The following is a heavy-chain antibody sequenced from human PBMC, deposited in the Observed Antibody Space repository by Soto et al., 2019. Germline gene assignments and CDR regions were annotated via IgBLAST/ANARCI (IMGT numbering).Heavy chain of an antibody. V-gene: IGHV3-21*01. CDR1: GFTFSSYS. CDR3: ASRSDGFTWGAFDI. D-gene: IGHD1-26*01. Sequence: EVQLVESGGGLVKPGGSLRLSCAASGFTFSSYSMNWVRQAPGKGLEWVSSISSSSRYIYYADSVKGRFTISRDNATNSRYLQMNSLRVEDTAVYYCASRSDGFTWGAFDIWGQGTMVTVSS. CDR2: ISSSSRYI. J-gene: IGHJ3*02.